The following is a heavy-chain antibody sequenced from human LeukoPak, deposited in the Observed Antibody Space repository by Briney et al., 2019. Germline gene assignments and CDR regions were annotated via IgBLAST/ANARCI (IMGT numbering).Heavy chain of an antibody. CDR3: ARDILQSDFDY. CDR2: ISGSGGST. CDR1: GFTFSSYA. Sequence: GGSLRLSCAASGFTFSSYAMSWVRQAPGKGLEWVSAISGSGGSTYYADSVKGRFTISRDNSKNTLYLQMGSLRAEDTAVYYCARDILQSDFDYWGQGTLVTVSS. V-gene: IGHV3-23*01. D-gene: IGHD2-15*01. J-gene: IGHJ4*02.